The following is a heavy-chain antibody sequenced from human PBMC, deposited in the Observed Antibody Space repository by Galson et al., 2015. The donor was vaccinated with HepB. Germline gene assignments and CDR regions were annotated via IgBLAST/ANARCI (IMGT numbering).Heavy chain of an antibody. V-gene: IGHV3-33*01. CDR2: IWFDGSKD. CDR3: ARYYGGYRAFDY. CDR1: GSSFSSHG. D-gene: IGHD4-17*01. Sequence: SLRLSCAASGSSFSSHGMHWVRQAPGKGLEWVALIWFDGSKDSYADSVKGRFTISRDNSNNMLYLQMNNLRVEDTAVYYCARYYGGYRAFDYWGQGTLVSVSS. J-gene: IGHJ4*02.